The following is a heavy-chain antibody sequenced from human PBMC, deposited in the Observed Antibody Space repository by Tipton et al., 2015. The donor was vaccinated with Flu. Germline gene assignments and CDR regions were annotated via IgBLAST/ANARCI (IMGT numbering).Heavy chain of an antibody. J-gene: IGHJ4*02. V-gene: IGHV3-23*01. Sequence: SLRLSCAASGFTFSRYAMSWVRQAPGKGLEWVSLISGSGGSTYYADSVKGRFTISRDDSKNTLYLQMNSLRAEDTAIYYCAKGNDDILTGYRGDYWGQGTLVTVSS. CDR1: GFTFSRYA. CDR2: ISGSGGST. CDR3: AKGNDDILTGYRGDY. D-gene: IGHD3-9*01.